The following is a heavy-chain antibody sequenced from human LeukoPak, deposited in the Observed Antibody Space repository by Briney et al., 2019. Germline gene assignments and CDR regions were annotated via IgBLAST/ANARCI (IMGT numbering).Heavy chain of an antibody. V-gene: IGHV1-18*01. J-gene: IGHJ4*02. CDR3: ARGSQPYDFWSGYKNPFDY. CDR1: GYTFTSYG. CDR2: ISAYNANT. D-gene: IGHD3-3*01. Sequence: GASVKVSCKASGYTFTSYGISWVRQAPGQGLEWMGWISAYNANTNFAQNLQGRVTMTTDTSTSTAYMELRSLRSDDTAVYYCARGSQPYDFWSGYKNPFDYWGQGTLVTVSS.